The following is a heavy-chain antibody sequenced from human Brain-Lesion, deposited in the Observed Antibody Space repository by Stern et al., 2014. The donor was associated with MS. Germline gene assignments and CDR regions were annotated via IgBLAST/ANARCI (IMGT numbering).Heavy chain of an antibody. CDR1: GGSIKSGSHY. J-gene: IGHJ6*02. CDR3: ARESRQLIVIQYYSYGMDV. V-gene: IGHV4-61*02. D-gene: IGHD2-21*01. CDR2: ISASGTT. Sequence: VQLVESGPGLVKPSQTLSLTCTVSGGSIKSGSHYWNWIRQPAGKGLEWIGLISASGTTAFKPSLRSRVTMSIDTSNNQFSLKLYSVTAADTAVYYCARESRQLIVIQYYSYGMDVWGQGTTVTVSS.